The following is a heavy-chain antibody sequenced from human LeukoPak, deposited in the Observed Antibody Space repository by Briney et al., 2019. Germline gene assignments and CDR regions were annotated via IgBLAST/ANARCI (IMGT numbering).Heavy chain of an antibody. J-gene: IGHJ6*02. D-gene: IGHD3-9*01. CDR2: ISSSSSTI. V-gene: IGHV3-48*01. CDR3: ARGVYYDILTGPMDV. Sequence: PGGSLRLSCAASGFTFSSYSMNWVRQAPGKGLEWVSYISSSSSTIYYADSVKGRFTISRDNAKNSLYLQMNSLRAEDTAVYYCARGVYYDILTGPMDVWGQGTTVTVSS. CDR1: GFTFSSYS.